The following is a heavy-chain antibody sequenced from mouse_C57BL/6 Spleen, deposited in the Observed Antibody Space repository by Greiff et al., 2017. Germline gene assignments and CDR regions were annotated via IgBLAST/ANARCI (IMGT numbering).Heavy chain of an antibody. J-gene: IGHJ3*01. CDR1: GYTFTEYT. V-gene: IGHV1-62-2*01. CDR3: ARHEDRGDYGNYCWFAY. Sequence: QVQLQQSGAELVKPGASVKLSCKASGYTFTEYTIHWVKQRSGQGLEWIGWFYPGSGSIKYNEKFKDKATLTADKSSSTVYMELSRLTSEDSAVYFCARHEDRGDYGNYCWFAYWGQGTLVTVSA. D-gene: IGHD2-1*01. CDR2: FYPGSGSI.